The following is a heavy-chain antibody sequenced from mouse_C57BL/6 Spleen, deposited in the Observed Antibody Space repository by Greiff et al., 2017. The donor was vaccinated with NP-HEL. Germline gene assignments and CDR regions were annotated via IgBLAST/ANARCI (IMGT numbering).Heavy chain of an antibody. CDR3: ARSGDSNYFDY. D-gene: IGHD2-5*01. CDR1: GYAFSSYW. V-gene: IGHV1-80*01. CDR2: IYPGDGDT. Sequence: VQLQQSGAELVKPGASVKISCKASGYAFSSYWMNWVKQRPGKGLEWIGQIYPGDGDTNYNGKFKGKATLTADKSSSTAYMQLSSLTSEDSAVYFCARSGDSNYFDYWGQGTTLTVSS. J-gene: IGHJ2*01.